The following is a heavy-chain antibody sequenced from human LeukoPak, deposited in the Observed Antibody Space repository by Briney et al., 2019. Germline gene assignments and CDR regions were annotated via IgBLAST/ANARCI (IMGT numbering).Heavy chain of an antibody. J-gene: IGHJ5*02. CDR1: GVSISSGSWD. CDR3: ARGYNRWFDP. CDR2: IYTSGST. D-gene: IGHD1-14*01. V-gene: IGHV4-61*02. Sequence: PSETLSRTCTVSGVSISSGSWDWSWLRQPAGKGLEWIGRIYTSGSTNYNPSLKSRVTISVDTSKTQFSLKLSSVTAADTAVYYCARGYNRWFDPWGQGTLVTVSS.